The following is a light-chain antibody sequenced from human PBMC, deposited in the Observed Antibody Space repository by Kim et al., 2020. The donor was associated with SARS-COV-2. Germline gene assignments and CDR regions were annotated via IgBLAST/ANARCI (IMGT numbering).Light chain of an antibody. V-gene: IGLV2-11*01. J-gene: IGLJ2*01. CDR3: CSYAGSYTLV. CDR2: DVS. CDR1: SSDVGGYNY. Sequence: LTQPRSVSGSPGQSVTISCTGTSSDVGGYNYVSWYQQHPGKAPKLMIYDVSKRPSGVPDRFSGSKSGNTASLTISGLQAEDEADYYCCSYAGSYTLVFGGGTQPAVL.